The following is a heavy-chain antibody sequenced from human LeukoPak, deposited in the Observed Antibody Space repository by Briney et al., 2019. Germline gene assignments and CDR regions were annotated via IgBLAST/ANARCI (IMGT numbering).Heavy chain of an antibody. V-gene: IGHV3-23*01. CDR2: IYEDGGTT. J-gene: IGHJ4*02. CDR3: AKDFRIGYSAHFDY. CDR1: GFTFRSHA. Sequence: GGSLRLSCVGSGFTFRSHAMSWVGQAPAPVVEFVSGIYEDGGTTYYADSVKGRFSISRDNSKNTLYLQMDSLRGEDTAVYYCAKDFRIGYSAHFDYWGQGALVTVSS. D-gene: IGHD2-21*01.